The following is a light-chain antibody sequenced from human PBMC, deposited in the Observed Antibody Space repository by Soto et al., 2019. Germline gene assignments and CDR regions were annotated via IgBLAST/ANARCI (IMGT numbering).Light chain of an antibody. CDR3: QQSYSSPPT. CDR1: QSISNH. V-gene: IGKV1-39*01. Sequence: DIQMTQSPSSLSASVEDRVITTCRASQSISNHLNWYQQKPGKAPKLLIFAASSLQSGVPSRFSGSRSGPDFTLTISSLPPEDFATYYCQQSYSSPPTFGQGTKVDI. CDR2: AAS. J-gene: IGKJ1*01.